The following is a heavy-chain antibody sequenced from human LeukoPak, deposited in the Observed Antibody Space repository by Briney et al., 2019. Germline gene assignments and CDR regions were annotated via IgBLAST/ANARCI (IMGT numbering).Heavy chain of an antibody. J-gene: IGHJ6*02. Sequence: GGSLRLSCAASGFTSSTYAMSWVRQAPGKGLEWVSAISGSGGSTYYADSVKGRFTISRDNAKNSLHLQMNSLRAEDTAVYYCATRHGLRSSSYYGMDVWGQGTTVTVSS. V-gene: IGHV3-23*01. CDR2: ISGSGGST. CDR1: GFTSSTYA. CDR3: ATRHGLRSSSYYGMDV. D-gene: IGHD4-17*01.